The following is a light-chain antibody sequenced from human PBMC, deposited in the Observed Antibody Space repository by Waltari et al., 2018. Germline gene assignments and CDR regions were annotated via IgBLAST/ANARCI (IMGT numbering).Light chain of an antibody. CDR3: HQYGNLPYT. CDR2: DAS. V-gene: IGKV1-33*01. Sequence: DFQMTQSPSSLSASVGDRVTITCQASQDISNYLNWYQQKPWKAPKLLIYDASNLQTGVPSRFSGGGSGTDFTFTISSLQPEDIATYYCHQYGNLPYTFGQGTKLEIK. CDR1: QDISNY. J-gene: IGKJ2*01.